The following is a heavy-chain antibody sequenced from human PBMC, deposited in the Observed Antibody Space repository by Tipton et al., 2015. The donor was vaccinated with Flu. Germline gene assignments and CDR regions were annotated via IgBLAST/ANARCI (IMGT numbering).Heavy chain of an antibody. Sequence: LRLSCSVSGGSIRSSSDYWGWVRQPPGKGLEWIGSIYYSGSTYYNPSLKSRVTISEDTSKNQFSLKLSSVTAADTAVYYCARDEFYHGLGRSLGYFDPWGQGTLVTVSS. CDR3: ARDEFYHGLGRSLGYFDP. CDR2: IYYSGST. J-gene: IGHJ5*02. V-gene: IGHV4-39*07. CDR1: GGSIRSSSDY. D-gene: IGHD3-10*01.